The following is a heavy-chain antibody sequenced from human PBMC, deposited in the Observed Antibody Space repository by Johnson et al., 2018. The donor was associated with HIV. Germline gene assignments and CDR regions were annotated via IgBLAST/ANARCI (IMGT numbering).Heavy chain of an antibody. CDR3: ARRWELHSNAFDI. CDR1: GFTFSDYY. V-gene: IGHV3-11*01. Sequence: QVQLVESGGGVVQPGGSLRLSCAASGFTFSDYYMNWIRQAPGKGLEWLSNISSGGSVRYYADSVRGRFTISRDNAKNSLYLQMNNLRAEDTALYYCARRWELHSNAFDIWGQGTMVTVSS. D-gene: IGHD1-26*01. J-gene: IGHJ3*02. CDR2: ISSGGSVR.